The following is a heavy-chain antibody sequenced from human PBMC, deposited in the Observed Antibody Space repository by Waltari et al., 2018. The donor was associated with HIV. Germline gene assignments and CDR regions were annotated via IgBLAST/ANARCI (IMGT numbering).Heavy chain of an antibody. CDR3: ARQYDFWSGYSFDY. CDR1: GFTFSSYW. J-gene: IGHJ4*02. CDR2: IKQDGSEK. D-gene: IGHD3-3*01. V-gene: IGHV3-7*01. Sequence: EVQLVESGGGLVQPGGSLRLSCAASGFTFSSYWMNWVRQAPGKGLEWVANIKQDGSEKYYVDSVKGRFTISRDNAKNSLYLQMNSLRAEDTAVYYCARQYDFWSGYSFDYWGQGTLVTVSS.